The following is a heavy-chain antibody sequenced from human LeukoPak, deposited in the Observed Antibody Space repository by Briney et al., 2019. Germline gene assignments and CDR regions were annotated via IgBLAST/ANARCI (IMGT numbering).Heavy chain of an antibody. V-gene: IGHV3-23*01. Sequence: GGSLRLSCAASGFTLSSYAMSWVRQAPGKGLEWVSAISGSGGSTYYADSVKGRFTISRDNSKNTLYLQMNSLRAEDTAVYYCAKEGRSSHFHYGMDVWGQGTTVTVSS. J-gene: IGHJ6*02. CDR1: GFTLSSYA. CDR2: ISGSGGST. CDR3: AKEGRSSHFHYGMDV. D-gene: IGHD3-16*02.